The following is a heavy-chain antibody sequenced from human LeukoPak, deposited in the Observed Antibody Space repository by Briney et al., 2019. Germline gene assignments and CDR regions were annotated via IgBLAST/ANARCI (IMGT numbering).Heavy chain of an antibody. V-gene: IGHV4-34*01. CDR2: INHSGST. CDR1: GGSFSGYY. CDR3: ARGYCSGGSCYSGIVDY. J-gene: IGHJ4*02. Sequence: PSKTLSLTCAVYGGSFSGYYWSWIRQPPGKGLEWIGEINHSGSTNYNPSLKSRVTISVDTSKNQFSLKLSSVTAADTAVYYCARGYCSGGSCYSGIVDYWGQGTLVTVSS. D-gene: IGHD2-15*01.